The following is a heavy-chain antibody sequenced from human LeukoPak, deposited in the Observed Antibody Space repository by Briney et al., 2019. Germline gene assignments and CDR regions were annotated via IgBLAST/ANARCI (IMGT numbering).Heavy chain of an antibody. CDR1: GGSFSGYY. CDR2: INHSPST. V-gene: IGHV4-34*01. CDR3: ARHLIKNWFDP. D-gene: IGHD5-24*01. J-gene: IGHJ5*02. Sequence: PSETLSHTCAVYGGSFSGYYWSWIRQPPGKGLEWIGEINHSPSTNYTPSLKTRVTISVDTSKTQFSLKLSPVTAADTAVYYWARHLIKNWFDPWGQGTLVTVSS.